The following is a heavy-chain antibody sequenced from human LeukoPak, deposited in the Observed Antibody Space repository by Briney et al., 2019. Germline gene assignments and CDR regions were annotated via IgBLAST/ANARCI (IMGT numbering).Heavy chain of an antibody. D-gene: IGHD2-2*02. CDR3: ARDGPIVVVPAAILGFYNWFDP. CDR2: IYYSGIT. CDR1: GASISDYY. V-gene: IGHV4-59*12. J-gene: IGHJ5*02. Sequence: KSSETLSLTCTVSGASISDYYWGWIRQPPGKGLEWIGYIYYSGITNSNPSLKSRVTMSVDTSKNQFSLKLSSVTAADTAVYYCARDGPIVVVPAAILGFYNWFDPWGQGTLVTVSS.